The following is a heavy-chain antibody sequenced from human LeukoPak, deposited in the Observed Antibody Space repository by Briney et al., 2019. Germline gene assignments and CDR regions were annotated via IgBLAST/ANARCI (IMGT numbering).Heavy chain of an antibody. V-gene: IGHV1-69-2*01. J-gene: IGHJ4*02. CDR2: VDPEDGET. Sequence: ASVKVSCKVSGYTFTDYYMHWVQQAPGKGLEWMGLVDPEDGETIFAEKFQGRVTITADTSTDTAYMELSSQRSEDTAVYYCATHRPHSSRYYKPLHYWGQGTLVTVSS. CDR1: GYTFTDYY. D-gene: IGHD3-22*01. CDR3: ATHRPHSSRYYKPLHY.